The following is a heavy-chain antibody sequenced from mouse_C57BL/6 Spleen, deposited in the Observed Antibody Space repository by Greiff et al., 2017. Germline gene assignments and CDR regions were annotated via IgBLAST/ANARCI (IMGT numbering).Heavy chain of an antibody. Sequence: EVQGVESGGGLVKPGGSLKLSCAASGFTFSDYGMQWVRQAPEKGLEWVAYISSGRSTIYYADTVKGRFTITRDNAKNTLFLQMTSLRSEDTAMYYCAIDYAFAYWGQGTLVTVSA. CDR2: ISSGRSTI. V-gene: IGHV5-17*01. D-gene: IGHD2-4*01. CDR3: AIDYAFAY. J-gene: IGHJ3*01. CDR1: GFTFSDYG.